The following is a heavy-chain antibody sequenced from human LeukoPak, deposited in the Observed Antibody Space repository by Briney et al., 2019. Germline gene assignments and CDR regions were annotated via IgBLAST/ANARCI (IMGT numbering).Heavy chain of an antibody. Sequence: SETLSLTCAVYGGSFSGYYWSWIRQPPGKGLEWIGEINHSGSTNYNPSLKSRVTISVDTSKNQFSLKLSSVTAADTAVYYCARVGLAAAFYWGQGTLVTVSS. V-gene: IGHV4-34*01. CDR1: GGSFSGYY. CDR3: ARVGLAAAFY. D-gene: IGHD6-13*01. J-gene: IGHJ4*02. CDR2: INHSGST.